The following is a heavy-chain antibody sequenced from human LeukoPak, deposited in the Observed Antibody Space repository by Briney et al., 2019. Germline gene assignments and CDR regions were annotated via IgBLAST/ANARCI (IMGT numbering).Heavy chain of an antibody. CDR1: GGGFTSYW. Sequence: GAEPQIFCNGAGGGFTSYWNGWGRQKPGEKLEWRGGNFSCGSNTSYSPSFQSQVTISADKSNNTAYLQRSSLNASDTAMYYCARLITMVRGVIRGFDYWGQGTQVTVSS. D-gene: IGHD3-10*01. V-gene: IGHV5-51*01. CDR2: NFSCGSNT. CDR3: ARLITMVRGVIRGFDY. J-gene: IGHJ4*02.